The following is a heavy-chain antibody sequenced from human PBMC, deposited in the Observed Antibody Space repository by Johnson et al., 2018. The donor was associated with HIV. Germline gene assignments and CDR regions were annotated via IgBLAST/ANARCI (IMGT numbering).Heavy chain of an antibody. V-gene: IGHV3-30*02. Sequence: VQLVESGGGVVQPGWSLRLSCAVSGFTFSGYGMHWVRQTPGKGLEWVAFIRHDGNNKYYGESMKGRLIISRDNSKNMLYLEMQSLTTEDTGVYYCARGHTWPKSGFDFWGQGTIVTVSS. CDR1: GFTFSGYG. CDR3: ARGHTWPKSGFDF. D-gene: IGHD3-3*01. J-gene: IGHJ3*01. CDR2: IRHDGNNK.